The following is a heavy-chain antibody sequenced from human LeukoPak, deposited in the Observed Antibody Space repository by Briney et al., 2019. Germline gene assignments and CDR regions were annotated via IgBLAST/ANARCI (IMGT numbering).Heavy chain of an antibody. J-gene: IGHJ5*02. CDR2: IYYSGST. CDR1: GGSISSSSYF. CDR3: ARGWGYYGS. D-gene: IGHD3-10*01. Sequence: SETLSLTCTVSGGSISSSSYFWGWIRQPPGKGLEWIGSIYYSGSTYHNPSLKSRVTISVDTSKNQFFLKLSSVTAADTAVYYCARGWGYYGSWGQGTLVTVSS. V-gene: IGHV4-39*01.